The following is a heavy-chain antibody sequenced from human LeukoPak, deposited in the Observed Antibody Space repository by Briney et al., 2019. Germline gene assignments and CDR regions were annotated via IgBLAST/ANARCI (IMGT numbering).Heavy chain of an antibody. CDR1: GGSISSSSYY. D-gene: IGHD3-22*01. J-gene: IGHJ3*02. Sequence: SETLSLTCTVSGGSISSSSYYWGWIRRPPGKGLEWIGSIYYSGSTYYNPSLKSRVTISVDTSKNQFSLKLSSVTAADTAVYYCARHRMYYYDSSGRGVADAFDIWGQGTMVTVSS. V-gene: IGHV4-39*01. CDR2: IYYSGST. CDR3: ARHRMYYYDSSGRGVADAFDI.